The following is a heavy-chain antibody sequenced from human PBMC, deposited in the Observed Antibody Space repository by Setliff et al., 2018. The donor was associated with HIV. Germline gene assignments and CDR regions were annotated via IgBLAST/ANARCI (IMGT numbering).Heavy chain of an antibody. D-gene: IGHD3-10*01. CDR3: AKVFAFGVDGFDI. Sequence: GGSLRLSCAASGFTFSTYAMGWVRQAPGKGLEWVSTVGAVGAPTHYAESVKGRFTISKDNSQNALYLQMNSLTDEDTAVYYCAKVFAFGVDGFDIWGQGTMVTVSS. CDR1: GFTFSTYA. J-gene: IGHJ3*02. CDR2: VGAVGAPT. V-gene: IGHV3-23*01.